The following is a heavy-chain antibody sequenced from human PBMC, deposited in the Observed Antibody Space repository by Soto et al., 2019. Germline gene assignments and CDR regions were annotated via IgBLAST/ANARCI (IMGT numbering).Heavy chain of an antibody. J-gene: IGHJ4*02. CDR3: ARFSEPLGYCSGGSCCGPVDY. CDR1: GGTFSSYA. V-gene: IGHV1-69*01. CDR2: IIPIFGTA. D-gene: IGHD2-15*01. Sequence: QVQLVQSGAEVKKPGSSVKVSCKASGGTFSSYAISWVRQAPGQGLEWMGGIIPIFGTANYAQKFQGRVTIAADESTSTAYMELSSLRSEDTVVYYCARFSEPLGYCSGGSCCGPVDYWGQGTLVTVSS.